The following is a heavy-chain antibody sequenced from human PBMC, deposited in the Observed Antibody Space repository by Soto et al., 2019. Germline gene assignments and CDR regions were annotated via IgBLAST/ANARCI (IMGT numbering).Heavy chain of an antibody. D-gene: IGHD3-9*01. V-gene: IGHV3-21*06. CDR1: GFIFSSHN. J-gene: IGHJ6*02. CDR2: ITGSSSYI. CDR3: ARLVASETGYGMDV. Sequence: DVQLVESGGGLVKPGGSLRLSCAASGFIFSSHNMNWVRQAPGKGLEWVSSITGSSSYIFYADSVKGRFTMSRDNAKNTVYLQVNSLRAEDTGVYYCARLVASETGYGMDVWGQGTTVTVSS.